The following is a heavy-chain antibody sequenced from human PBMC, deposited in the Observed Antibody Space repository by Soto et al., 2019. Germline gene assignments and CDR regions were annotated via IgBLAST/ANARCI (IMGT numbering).Heavy chain of an antibody. CDR1: GFTFSSYA. D-gene: IGHD3-3*01. V-gene: IGHV3-30-3*01. CDR2: ISYDGSNK. CDR3: ARDLWAIFGVVPGNYYYYGMDV. Sequence: GGSLRLSCAASGFTFSSYAMHWVRQAPGKGLEWVAVISYDGSNKYYADSVKGRFTISRDNSKNTLYLQMNSLRAEDTAVYYCARDLWAIFGVVPGNYYYYGMDVWGQGTTVTVSS. J-gene: IGHJ6*02.